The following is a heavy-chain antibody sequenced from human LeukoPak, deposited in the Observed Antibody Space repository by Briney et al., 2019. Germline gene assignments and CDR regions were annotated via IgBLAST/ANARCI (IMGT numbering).Heavy chain of an antibody. CDR3: ATYINWVAGDV. J-gene: IGHJ6*02. CDR1: GLTFSESW. Sequence: PGGSLRLSFAASGLTFSESWMTGVRPVPGRGLEWVAHINHEGGGIQYVDSVKGRFTISRDNAKGSVYLQMNSLRAEDTAIYHCATYINWVAGDVWGQGTTVIVSS. D-gene: IGHD1-1*01. V-gene: IGHV3-7*01. CDR2: INHEGGGI.